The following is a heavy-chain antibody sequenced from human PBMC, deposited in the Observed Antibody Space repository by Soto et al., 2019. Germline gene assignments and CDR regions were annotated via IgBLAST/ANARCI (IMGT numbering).Heavy chain of an antibody. V-gene: IGHV3-23*01. J-gene: IGHJ4*02. CDR3: VKDDGGYPSTAPH. CDR1: GITISNYP. Sequence: EVQLLESGGGLVQPGGSLRLSCAAPGITISNYPMSWVRQAPGKGLDWVSGISGSGDRTYYADSAKGRFTISKDISRNSLSLQLDSLGVGDTAVYFCVKDDGGYPSTAPHWGQGTLVTVSS. CDR2: ISGSGDRT. D-gene: IGHD3-22*01.